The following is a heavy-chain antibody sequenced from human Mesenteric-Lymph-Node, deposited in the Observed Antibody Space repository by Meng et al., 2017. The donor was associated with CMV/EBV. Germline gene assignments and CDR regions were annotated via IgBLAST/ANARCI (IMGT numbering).Heavy chain of an antibody. CDR1: GGSISSSSYY. V-gene: IGHV4-39*07. CDR2: IYYSGST. Sequence: GSLRLSCTASGGSISSSSYYWGWIRQPPGKGLEWIGSIYYSGSTYYNPSLKSRVTISVDTSKNQFSLKLSSVTAADTAVYYCASPNIVGATSFDYWGQGTLVTVSS. CDR3: ASPNIVGATSFDY. J-gene: IGHJ4*02. D-gene: IGHD1-26*01.